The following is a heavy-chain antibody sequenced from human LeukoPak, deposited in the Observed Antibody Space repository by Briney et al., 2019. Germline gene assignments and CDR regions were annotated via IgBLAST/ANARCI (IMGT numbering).Heavy chain of an antibody. CDR3: ARGEGSGWGWNYYYYYMDV. CDR2: MNPNSGNT. CDR1: GYTFTSYD. Sequence: ASVKVSCKASGYTFTSYDINWVRQATGQGLEWMGWMNPNSGNTGYAQKFQGRVTMTRNTSISTAYMELSSLRSEDTAVYYCARGEGSGWGWNYYYYYMDVWGKGTTVTISS. J-gene: IGHJ6*03. V-gene: IGHV1-8*01. D-gene: IGHD3-10*01.